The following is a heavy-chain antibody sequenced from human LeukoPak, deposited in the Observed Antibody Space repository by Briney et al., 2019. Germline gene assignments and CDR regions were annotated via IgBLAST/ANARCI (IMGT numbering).Heavy chain of an antibody. Sequence: GASVKVSCKASGYTFTGYYMHWVRQAPGQGLEWMGWINPNSGGTNYAQKFQGRVTMARDTSISTAYMELSRLRSDDTAAYYCAFLGVRLRYFDGFDYWGQGTLVTVSS. CDR2: INPNSGGT. CDR3: AFLGVRLRYFDGFDY. V-gene: IGHV1-2*02. CDR1: GYTFTGYY. J-gene: IGHJ4*02. D-gene: IGHD3-9*01.